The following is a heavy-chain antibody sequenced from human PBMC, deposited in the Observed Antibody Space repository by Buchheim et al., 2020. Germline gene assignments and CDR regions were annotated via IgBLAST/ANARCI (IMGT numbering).Heavy chain of an antibody. CDR3: ARAPWPYKNLNWFDP. CDR1: GFTFSSYE. J-gene: IGHJ5*02. Sequence: EVQLVESGGGLVQPGGSLRLSCAASGFTFSSYEMNWVRQAPGKGLEWVSYISSSGSTIYYADSVKGRFTISRDNAKNSLYLQMNSLRAEDTAVYYCARAPWPYKNLNWFDPWGQGTL. D-gene: IGHD1-1*01. CDR2: ISSSGSTI. V-gene: IGHV3-48*03.